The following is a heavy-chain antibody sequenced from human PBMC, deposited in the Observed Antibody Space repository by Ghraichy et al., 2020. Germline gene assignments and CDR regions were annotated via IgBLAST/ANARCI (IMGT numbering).Heavy chain of an antibody. J-gene: IGHJ4*02. D-gene: IGHD4-17*01. CDR1: GFTFSSYA. CDR2: ISSNGGST. CDR3: ARDLSRSLTTVTTVDY. Sequence: GGSLRLSCAASGFTFSSYAMHWVRQAPGKGLEYVSAISSNGGSTYYANSVKGRFTISRDNSKNTLYLQMGSLRAEDMAVYYCARDLSRSLTTVTTVDYWGQGTLVTVSS. V-gene: IGHV3-64*01.